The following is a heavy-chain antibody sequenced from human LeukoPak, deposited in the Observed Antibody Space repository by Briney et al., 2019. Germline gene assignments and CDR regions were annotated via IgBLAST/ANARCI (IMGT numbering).Heavy chain of an antibody. CDR1: GASISTYI. CDR3: ARWFSQDYYDSSGYYYFDY. Sequence: SESLSLTCTLPGASISTYIWTWIRESPRKGLEWIGYIYYSGSTNYNPSRRSRVTILLDTSKNPFSLRLSSVTAADTAVYYCARWFSQDYYDSSGYYYFDYWGRGTLVTVSS. CDR2: IYYSGST. D-gene: IGHD3-22*01. J-gene: IGHJ4*02. V-gene: IGHV4-59*01.